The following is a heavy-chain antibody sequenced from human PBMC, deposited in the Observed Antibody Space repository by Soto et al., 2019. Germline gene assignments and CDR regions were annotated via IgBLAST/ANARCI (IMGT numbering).Heavy chain of an antibody. Sequence: QVQVVESGGGVVQPGRSLRLSCAASGFTFSSYGMHWVGQAPGKGLEWVAVIWYDGSNKYYADSVKGRFTISRDNSNNTLYLQMNSLRAEDTAVYYCARDSRYYDFWSGYYDNWFDPWGQGTLVTVSS. CDR3: ARDSRYYDFWSGYYDNWFDP. CDR2: IWYDGSNK. D-gene: IGHD3-3*01. CDR1: GFTFSSYG. V-gene: IGHV3-33*01. J-gene: IGHJ5*02.